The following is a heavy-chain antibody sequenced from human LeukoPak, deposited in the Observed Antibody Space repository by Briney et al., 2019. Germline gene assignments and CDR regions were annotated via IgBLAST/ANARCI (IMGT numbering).Heavy chain of an antibody. J-gene: IGHJ4*02. CDR3: ATVMDSITMILRY. Sequence: ASVTVSCMVSGYTLTELSMHWVRQAPGKGRERVGGFDPEDGETIYAQKFQGRVTMTEDTSTDTAYMELSSLRSEDTAVYYCATVMDSITMILRYWGQGTLVTVSS. CDR1: GYTLTELS. CDR2: FDPEDGET. V-gene: IGHV1-24*01. D-gene: IGHD3-22*01.